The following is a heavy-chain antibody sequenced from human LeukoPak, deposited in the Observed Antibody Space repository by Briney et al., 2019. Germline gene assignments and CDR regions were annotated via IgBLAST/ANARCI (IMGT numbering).Heavy chain of an antibody. D-gene: IGHD3-16*02. CDR1: GFSFRDYP. CDR2: ISAGADVI. CDR3: ARDIRRGSYLDY. V-gene: IGHV3-23*01. Sequence: GGSLRLSCEAAGFSFRDYPMGWVRRASGKRLEWVSGISAGADVIFYADPVKGRFTISRDNSKNTLYLQMNSLRAEDTAVYYCARDIRRGSYLDYWGQGTLVTVSS. J-gene: IGHJ4*02.